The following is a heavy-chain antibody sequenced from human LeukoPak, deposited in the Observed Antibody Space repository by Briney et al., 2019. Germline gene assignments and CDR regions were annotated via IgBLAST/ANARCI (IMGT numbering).Heavy chain of an antibody. Sequence: GGSLRLSCAASGFTFSGSAMHWVRQASGKGLEWVGRIRSKANSYATAYAASVKGRFTISRDDSKNTAYLQMNSLKTEDTAVYYCAKDRTTAARIFDYWGQGTLVTVSS. D-gene: IGHD6-6*01. J-gene: IGHJ4*02. CDR2: IRSKANSYAT. CDR3: AKDRTTAARIFDY. CDR1: GFTFSGSA. V-gene: IGHV3-73*01.